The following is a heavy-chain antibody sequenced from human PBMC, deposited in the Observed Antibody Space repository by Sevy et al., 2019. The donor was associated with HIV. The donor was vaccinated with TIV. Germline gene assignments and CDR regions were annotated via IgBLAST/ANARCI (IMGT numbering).Heavy chain of an antibody. CDR1: GKTLSDLS. J-gene: IGHJ4*02. D-gene: IGHD3-22*01. CDR2: FDPEDGET. V-gene: IGHV1-24*01. Sequence: ATVKVSCKVSGKTLSDLSMHWVRQAPRKGLERMGSFDPEDGETLYAQNFRARVTMIEDTSTDTAYMELSSLRSEDTAVYYCATTKDYYDSSGDPFDYWGQGSLVTVSS. CDR3: ATTKDYYDSSGDPFDY.